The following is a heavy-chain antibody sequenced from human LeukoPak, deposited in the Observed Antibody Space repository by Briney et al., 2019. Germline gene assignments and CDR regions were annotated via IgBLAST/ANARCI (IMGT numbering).Heavy chain of an antibody. Sequence: ASVKVSCKASGYTFTGYYMHWVRQAPGQGLEWMGWINPNSGGTNYAQKFQGRVTMTRDTSISTAYMELSRLRSDDTAVYYCARSLYYDFWSGPYYFDYWGQGTLVTVSS. CDR2: INPNSGGT. V-gene: IGHV1-2*02. J-gene: IGHJ4*02. CDR1: GYTFTGYY. D-gene: IGHD3-3*01. CDR3: ARSLYYDFWSGPYYFDY.